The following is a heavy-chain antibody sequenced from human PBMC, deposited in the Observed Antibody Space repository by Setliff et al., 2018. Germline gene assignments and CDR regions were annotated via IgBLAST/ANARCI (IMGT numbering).Heavy chain of an antibody. J-gene: IGHJ6*03. Sequence: ASVKVSCKASGYPFTNYGITWVRQAPGQGLEWLGWISTYNVNTTYAQKLQDRVTMTTDTSTSAAYMELRSLRSDDTAVYYCARRNFYYDSSGFALYYYYMDVWGKGTTVTVSS. CDR1: GYPFTNYG. D-gene: IGHD3-22*01. CDR2: ISTYNVNT. CDR3: ARRNFYYDSSGFALYYYYMDV. V-gene: IGHV1-18*01.